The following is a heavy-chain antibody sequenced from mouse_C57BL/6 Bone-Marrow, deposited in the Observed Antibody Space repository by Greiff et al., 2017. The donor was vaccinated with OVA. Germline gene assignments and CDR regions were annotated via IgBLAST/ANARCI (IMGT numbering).Heavy chain of an antibody. J-gene: IGHJ4*01. D-gene: IGHD3-2*02. CDR2: INPYNGDT. CDR1: GYSFTGYF. CDR3: ARSDSSGYDYYAMDY. Sequence: EVHLVESGPELVKPGDSVKISCKASGYSFTGYFMNWVMQSHGKSLEWIGRINPYNGDTFYNQKFKGKATLTVDKSSSTAHMELRSLTSEDSAVYYCARSDSSGYDYYAMDYWGQGTSVTVSS. V-gene: IGHV1-20*01.